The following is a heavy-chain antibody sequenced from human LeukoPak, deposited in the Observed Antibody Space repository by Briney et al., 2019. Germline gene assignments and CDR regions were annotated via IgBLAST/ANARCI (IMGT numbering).Heavy chain of an antibody. D-gene: IGHD1-26*01. Sequence: PGGSLRLSCAASGFTFSNSGMHWVRQAPGKGLEWVTFIRFDGSNKYYADSVKGRFTSSRDNAKNSLYLQMNSLRAEDTAVYYCAGLVGAEDYWGQGTLVTVSS. J-gene: IGHJ4*02. CDR2: IRFDGSNK. V-gene: IGHV3-30*02. CDR1: GFTFSNSG. CDR3: AGLVGAEDY.